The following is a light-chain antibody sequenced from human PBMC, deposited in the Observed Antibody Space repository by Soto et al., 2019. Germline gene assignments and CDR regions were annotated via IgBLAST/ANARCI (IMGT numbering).Light chain of an antibody. CDR1: QIVLSNNNNY. Sequence: DVLMTQSTVSLPVSLGEKGTVNCKSSQIVLSNNNNYLAWFQQKPGQHPRLFIYWASSRGSGVPDRFSGSGSGTDFTLTISNVEAEDVAIYYCQQYHSDPITLGQGTRLEIK. J-gene: IGKJ5*01. CDR3: QQYHSDPIT. CDR2: WAS. V-gene: IGKV4-1*01.